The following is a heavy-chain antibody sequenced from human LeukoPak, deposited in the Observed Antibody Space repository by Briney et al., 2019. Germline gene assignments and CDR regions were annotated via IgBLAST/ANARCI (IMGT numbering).Heavy chain of an antibody. Sequence: SETLSLTCAVYGGSFSGYYWSWIRQPPGKGLEWIGEINHSGSTNHNPSLKSRVTISVDTSKNQFSLKLSSVTAADTAVYYCARGTRITMVRGVMKWFDPWGQGTLVTVSS. V-gene: IGHV4-34*01. CDR3: ARGTRITMVRGVMKWFDP. D-gene: IGHD3-10*01. CDR2: INHSGST. J-gene: IGHJ5*02. CDR1: GGSFSGYY.